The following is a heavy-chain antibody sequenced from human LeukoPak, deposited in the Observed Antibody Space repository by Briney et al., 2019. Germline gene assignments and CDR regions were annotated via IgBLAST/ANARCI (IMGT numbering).Heavy chain of an antibody. V-gene: IGHV3-7*04. J-gene: IGHJ4*02. CDR2: IKEDGSEK. CDR3: ARGMSTSY. D-gene: IGHD2-2*01. Sequence: GGSLRLSCAASGFTFSNFAMTWVRQAPGKGLEWVANIKEDGSEKYYVDSVKGRFTISRDNAKNSVYLQMNSLRAEDTAVYYCARGMSTSYWGQGTLVTVSS. CDR1: GFTFSNFA.